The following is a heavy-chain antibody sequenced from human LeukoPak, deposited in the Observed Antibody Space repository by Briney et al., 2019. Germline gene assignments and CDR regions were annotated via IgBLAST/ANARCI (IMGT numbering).Heavy chain of an antibody. CDR1: GYTFTGYY. Sequence: ASVKVSCKASGYTFTGYYMHWVRQAPGQGLEWMGWINPNSGGTNYAQKFQGRVTITADESTSTAYMELSSLRSEDTAVYYCARTTPMDYYDSSGYYYYGMDVWGQGTTVTVSS. D-gene: IGHD3-22*01. CDR2: INPNSGGT. V-gene: IGHV1-2*02. J-gene: IGHJ6*02. CDR3: ARTTPMDYYDSSGYYYYGMDV.